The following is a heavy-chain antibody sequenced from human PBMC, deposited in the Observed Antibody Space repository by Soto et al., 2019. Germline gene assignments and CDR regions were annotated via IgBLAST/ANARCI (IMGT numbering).Heavy chain of an antibody. CDR3: AHEDYDFWSGYSTAHFDY. Sequence: QITLKESGPTLVKPTQTLTLTCTFSGFSLSTSGVGVGWIRQPPGKALEWLALIYWDDDNRYSPSLKSRLTITKDTSKNQVVLTMTNMDPVDTATYYCAHEDYDFWSGYSTAHFDYWGQGTLVTVSS. V-gene: IGHV2-5*02. CDR1: GFSLSTSGVG. CDR2: IYWDDDN. D-gene: IGHD3-3*01. J-gene: IGHJ4*02.